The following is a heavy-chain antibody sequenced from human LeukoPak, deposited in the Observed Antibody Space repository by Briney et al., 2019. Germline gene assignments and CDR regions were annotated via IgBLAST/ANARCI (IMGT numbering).Heavy chain of an antibody. CDR3: ATLTDYYDSSGGFDY. CDR2: INPSGGST. V-gene: IGHV1-46*01. Sequence: ASVKVSCKASGYTFTGYYMHWVRQAPGQGLGWTGIINPSGGSTSYAQKFQGRVTMTRDTSTSTVYMELSSLRSEDTAVYYCATLTDYYDSSGGFDYWGQGNLVTVSS. J-gene: IGHJ4*02. D-gene: IGHD3-22*01. CDR1: GYTFTGYY.